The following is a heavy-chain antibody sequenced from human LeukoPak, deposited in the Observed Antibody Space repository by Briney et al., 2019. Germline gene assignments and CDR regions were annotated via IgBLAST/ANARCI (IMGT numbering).Heavy chain of an antibody. D-gene: IGHD3-22*01. CDR3: ARGFYDSSGYFYEDY. Sequence: SETLSLTCTVSGGSISSYYWSWIRQPPGKGLEWIGYIYYSGSTNYNPSLKSRVTISVDTSKNQFSLKLSSVTVDDTAVYYCARGFYDSSGYFYEDYWGQGTLVTVSS. CDR2: IYYSGST. CDR1: GGSISSYY. J-gene: IGHJ4*02. V-gene: IGHV4-59*01.